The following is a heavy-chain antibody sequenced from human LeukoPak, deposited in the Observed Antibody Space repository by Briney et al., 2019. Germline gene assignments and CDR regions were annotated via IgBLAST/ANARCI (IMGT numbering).Heavy chain of an antibody. D-gene: IGHD2/OR15-2a*01. CDR2: IYYTGRT. CDR1: GGSISSSAYH. Sequence: SQTLSLTCSVSGGSISSSAYHWSWFRQHPGKGLEWIGYIYYTGRTYYSPSLKSRVTISLDTSKNQFSLKLSSVTAADTSVYYCARLYLLKIDYWGQGTLVTVSS. J-gene: IGHJ4*02. CDR3: ARLYLLKIDY. V-gene: IGHV4-31*03.